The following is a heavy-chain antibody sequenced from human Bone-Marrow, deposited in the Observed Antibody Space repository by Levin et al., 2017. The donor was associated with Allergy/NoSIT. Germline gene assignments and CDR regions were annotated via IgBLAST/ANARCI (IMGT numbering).Heavy chain of an antibody. CDR3: ATLTQYDFWSGHNRNNWFDP. D-gene: IGHD3-3*01. J-gene: IGHJ5*02. CDR1: GFTFSSYA. CDR2: ISYDGSNK. Sequence: GGSLRLSCAASGFTFSSYAMHWVRQAPGKGLEWVAVISYDGSNKYYADSVKGRFTISRDNSKNTLYLQMNSLRAEDTAVYYCATLTQYDFWSGHNRNNWFDPWGQGTLVTVSS. V-gene: IGHV3-30*04.